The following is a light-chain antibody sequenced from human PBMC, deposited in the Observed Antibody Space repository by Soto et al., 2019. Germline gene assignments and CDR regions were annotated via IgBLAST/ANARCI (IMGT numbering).Light chain of an antibody. V-gene: IGLV2-14*01. CDR2: EVS. Sequence: QSALTQPASVSGSPGQSITISCTGTSSDVGAYNDVSWYQQHPGKAPKLMIYEVSDRPSGVSNRFSGSKSGNTASLTISGLQAEDEADYYCNSYTRSTTLVFGTGTKVTVL. CDR3: NSYTRSTTLV. CDR1: SSDVGAYND. J-gene: IGLJ1*01.